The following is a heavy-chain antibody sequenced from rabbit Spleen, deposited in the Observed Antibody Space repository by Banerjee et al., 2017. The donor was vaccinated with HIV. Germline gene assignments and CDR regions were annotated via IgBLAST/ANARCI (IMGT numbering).Heavy chain of an antibody. CDR1: GFSFSSGYD. V-gene: IGHV1S45*01. D-gene: IGHD1-1*01. CDR3: ATGYSDIWFNL. Sequence: QEQLVESGGGLVKPEGSLKLSCTASGFSFSSGYDMCWVRQAPGKGLEWIGSIYSVIDYTYYASWAKGRFTISKASSTTVTLQMTSLTGADTATYFCATGYSDIWFNLWGQGTLVTVS. J-gene: IGHJ4*01. CDR2: IYSVIDYT.